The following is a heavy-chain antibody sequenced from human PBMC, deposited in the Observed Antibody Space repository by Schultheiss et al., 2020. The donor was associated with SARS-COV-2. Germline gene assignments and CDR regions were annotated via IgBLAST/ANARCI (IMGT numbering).Heavy chain of an antibody. CDR3: ARGGIVVAGYYYYYGMDV. J-gene: IGHJ6*02. Sequence: SETLSLTCAVYGGSFSGYYWSWIRQHPGKGLEWIGYIYYSGSTYYNPSLKSRVTISVDTSKNQFSLKLSSVTAADTAVYYCARGGIVVAGYYYYYGMDVWGQGTTVTVSS. D-gene: IGHD2-15*01. V-gene: IGHV4-31*11. CDR1: GGSFSGYY. CDR2: IYYSGST.